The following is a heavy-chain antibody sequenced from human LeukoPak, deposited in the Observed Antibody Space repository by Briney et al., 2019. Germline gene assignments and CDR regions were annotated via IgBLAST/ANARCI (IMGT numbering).Heavy chain of an antibody. V-gene: IGHV1-46*01. J-gene: IGHJ4*02. CDR1: GYTFTSYY. Sequence: APVKVSCKASGYTFTSYYMHWVRQAPGQGLEWMGIINPSGGSTSYAQKFQGRVTMTRDMSTSTVYMELSSLRSEDTAVYYCASEPLYYYDSSGSLKDYWGQGTLVTVSS. D-gene: IGHD3-22*01. CDR2: INPSGGST. CDR3: ASEPLYYYDSSGSLKDY.